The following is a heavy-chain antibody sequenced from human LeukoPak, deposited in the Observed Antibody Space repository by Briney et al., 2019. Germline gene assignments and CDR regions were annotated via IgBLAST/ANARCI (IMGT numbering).Heavy chain of an antibody. CDR3: ARHHQYGQWLVSGYLDY. CDR2: SYYSWIT. CDR1: GGSISSSSYY. Sequence: SETLSLTCTVSGGSISSSSYYWGWIRQPPGKGLEWTGSSYYSWITYYNPSLNSRVTISVNTSNNQFSPKLSPVTAADTAVYYCARHHQYGQWLVSGYLDYWGQGTLVTVSS. V-gene: IGHV4-39*01. J-gene: IGHJ4*02. D-gene: IGHD6-19*01.